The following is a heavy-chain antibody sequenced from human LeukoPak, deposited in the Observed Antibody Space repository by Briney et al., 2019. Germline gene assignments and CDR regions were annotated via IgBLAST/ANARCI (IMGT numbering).Heavy chain of an antibody. CDR1: GGSISSSNYY. V-gene: IGHV4-39*07. CDR2: IYYSGST. CDR3: ARDQVTNGYALYVYYSDY. J-gene: IGHJ4*02. D-gene: IGHD4-11*01. Sequence: PSETLSLTCTVSGGSISSSNYYWGWIRQPPGKGLEWIGSIYYSGSTYYNPSLKSRVTISVDKSRSQFSLRLTSVTAADTAVYYCARDQVTNGYALYVYYSDYWGQGTLVTVSS.